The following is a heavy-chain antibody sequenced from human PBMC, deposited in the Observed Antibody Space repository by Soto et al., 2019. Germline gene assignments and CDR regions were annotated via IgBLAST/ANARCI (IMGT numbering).Heavy chain of an antibody. Sequence: SETLSLTCTVSGGSINSGGHYWGWIRQHPVKGLEWIGYIYYSGSTFYNPSLKSRVTISLDTSKNQFSLKLSSMTAADTAMYYCARGGDEYYYDYWGQGTRVTV. CDR3: ARGGDEYYYDY. J-gene: IGHJ4*02. CDR1: GGSINSGGHY. D-gene: IGHD3-10*01. CDR2: IYYSGST. V-gene: IGHV4-31*03.